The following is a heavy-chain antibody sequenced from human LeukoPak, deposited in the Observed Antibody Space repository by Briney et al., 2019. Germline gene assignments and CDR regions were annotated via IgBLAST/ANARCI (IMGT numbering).Heavy chain of an antibody. V-gene: IGHV4-38-2*02. CDR1: GYSISSGYY. CDR2: IYHSGST. CDR3: ARRVVGTTDY. D-gene: IGHD1-26*01. J-gene: IGHJ4*02. Sequence: SETLSLTCTVSGYSISSGYYWGWIRQPPGKGLEWIGSIYHSGSTYYNPSLKSRVTISVDTSKNQFSLKLSSVTAADTAVYYCARRVVGTTDYWGQGTLVTVSS.